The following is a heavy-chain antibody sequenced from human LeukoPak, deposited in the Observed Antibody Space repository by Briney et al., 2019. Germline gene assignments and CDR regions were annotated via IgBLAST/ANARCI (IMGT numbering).Heavy chain of an antibody. CDR1: GFTFSSYG. CDR2: IRYDGSNK. CDR3: AKLVVPAAPKGDY. D-gene: IGHD2-2*01. V-gene: IGHV3-30*02. Sequence: GGSLRLSCAASGFTFSSYGMHWVRQAPGKGLEWAAFIRYDGSNKYYADSVKGRFTISRDNSKNTLYLQMNSLRAEDTAVYYCAKLVVPAAPKGDYWGQGTLVTVSS. J-gene: IGHJ4*02.